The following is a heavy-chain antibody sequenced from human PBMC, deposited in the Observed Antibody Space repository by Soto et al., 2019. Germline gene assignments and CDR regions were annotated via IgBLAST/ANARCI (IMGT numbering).Heavy chain of an antibody. CDR2: INPSGGST. D-gene: IGHD6-19*01. J-gene: IGHJ4*02. CDR1: GYTFTSYY. CDR3: ARDHYNSGGWAPVIDF. Sequence: GASVKVSCKASGYTFTSYYMHWVRQAPGQGLEWMGIINPSGGSTSYAQKFQGRVTMTRDTSTSTVYMELSSLRSEDTAVYYCARDHYNSGGWAPVIDFWGQGTLVTVSS. V-gene: IGHV1-46*01.